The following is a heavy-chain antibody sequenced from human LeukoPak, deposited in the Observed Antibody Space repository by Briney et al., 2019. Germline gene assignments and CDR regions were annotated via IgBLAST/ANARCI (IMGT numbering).Heavy chain of an antibody. CDR3: AREYYGGNSRWFDP. V-gene: IGHV1-8*01. J-gene: IGHJ5*02. CDR1: GYTFTSYD. Sequence: ASVKVSCKASGYTFTSYDINWVRQATGQGLEWMGWKNPNSGNTGYAQKFQGRVTMTRNTSISTAYMELSSLRSEDTAVYYCAREYYGGNSRWFDPWGQGTLVTVSS. D-gene: IGHD4-23*01. CDR2: KNPNSGNT.